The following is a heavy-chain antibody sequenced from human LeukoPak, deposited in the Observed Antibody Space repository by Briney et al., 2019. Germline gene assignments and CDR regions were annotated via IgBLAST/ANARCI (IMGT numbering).Heavy chain of an antibody. Sequence: ASVKVSCKASGYSFTDYYMFWVRQAPGQGLEWMGWINPNSGGKVYAQKFQGRVTMTSDTSITTAYMELSSLRSDDTAVYYCARGVFGGHPSEYYMDVWGKGTTVIVSS. CDR3: ARGVFGGHPSEYYMDV. CDR2: INPNSGGK. J-gene: IGHJ6*03. D-gene: IGHD3-16*01. CDR1: GYSFTDYY. V-gene: IGHV1-2*02.